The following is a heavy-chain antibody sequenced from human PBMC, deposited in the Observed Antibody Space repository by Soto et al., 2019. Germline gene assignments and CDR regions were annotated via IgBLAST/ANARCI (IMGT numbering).Heavy chain of an antibody. Sequence: QVLLVQSGAEVKKPGASVKVSCQASGYTFISYGFSWVRQAPGQGLEWMGWISAYNGNTNYAQKLQGRVTMTTDTSTSTAYMELRSLRSDDTAVYYCARVELSCSGGSCFPEGYFQHWGQGTLVTVSS. CDR1: GYTFISYG. CDR2: ISAYNGNT. CDR3: ARVELSCSGGSCFPEGYFQH. D-gene: IGHD2-15*01. V-gene: IGHV1-18*01. J-gene: IGHJ1*01.